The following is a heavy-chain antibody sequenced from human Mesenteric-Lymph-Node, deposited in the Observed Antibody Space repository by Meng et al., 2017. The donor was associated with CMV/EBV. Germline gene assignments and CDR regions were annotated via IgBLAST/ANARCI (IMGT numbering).Heavy chain of an antibody. CDR1: GFTFNSYA. V-gene: IGHV3-23*01. J-gene: IGHJ4*02. CDR2: ISGSGYST. CDR3: AKGRFGED. D-gene: IGHD3-10*01. Sequence: LRLSCAASGFTFNSYAMTWVRQAPGKGLEWVSGISGSGYSTYYADSVKGRFTISRDNSKNTLYPQMNSLRAEDTAVYYCAKGRFGEDWGQGTLVTVSS.